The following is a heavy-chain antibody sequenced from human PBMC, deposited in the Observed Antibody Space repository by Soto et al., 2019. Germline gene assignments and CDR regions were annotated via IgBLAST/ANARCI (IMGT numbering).Heavy chain of an antibody. CDR3: ARDPVSAADP. J-gene: IGHJ5*02. D-gene: IGHD6-13*01. CDR2: INHSGST. CDR1: GGSFSGYY. Sequence: QVQLQQWGAGLLKPSETLSLTCAVYGGSFSGYYWSWIRQPPGKGLEWIGEINHSGSTNYNPSLKSRVTISVDTSKNQFSLKLSSMTAADTAVYYCARDPVSAADPWGQGTLVTVSS. V-gene: IGHV4-34*01.